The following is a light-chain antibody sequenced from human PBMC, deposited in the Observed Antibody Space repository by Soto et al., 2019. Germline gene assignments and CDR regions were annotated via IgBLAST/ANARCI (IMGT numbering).Light chain of an antibody. Sequence: QYALTQSRSVSGSPGQSVTISCTGTSSDVSWYQHHPGKAPKLMIYDVYKRPSGVPDRFSGSKSGNTASLTISGLQAEDEADYYCSSYAGRHVWVFGGGTKLTVL. CDR3: SSYAGRHVWV. CDR2: DVY. CDR1: SSDV. V-gene: IGLV2-11*01. J-gene: IGLJ3*02.